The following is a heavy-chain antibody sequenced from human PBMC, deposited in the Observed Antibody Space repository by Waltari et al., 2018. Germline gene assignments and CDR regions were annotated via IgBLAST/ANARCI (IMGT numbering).Heavy chain of an antibody. D-gene: IGHD2-2*01. CDR1: GYIFTSYA. V-gene: IGHV7-4-1*02. J-gene: IGHJ5*02. CDR2: RTTNTGNP. CDR3: AREVVPSSTIVVNWFDP. Sequence: QVQLVQSGSELKKPGASVKISCKASGYIFTSYAITCLRPAPGKGPELMGWRTTNTGNPTYAQGFSGRFVFSLYTSVNTAYLEINSLKTEDTAIYYCAREVVPSSTIVVNWFDPWGQGTLVTISS.